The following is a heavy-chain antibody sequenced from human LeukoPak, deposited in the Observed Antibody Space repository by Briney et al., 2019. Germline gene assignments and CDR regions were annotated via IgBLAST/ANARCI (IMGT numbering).Heavy chain of an antibody. V-gene: IGHV1-8*01. J-gene: IGHJ6*02. CDR3: ARVKMVRGVIHSGGGGPTRYYYYYGMDV. D-gene: IGHD3-10*01. CDR1: GYTFTSYD. CDR2: MNPNSGNT. Sequence: ASVKVSCKASGYTFTSYDINWVRQATGQGLEWMGWMNPNSGNTGYAQKFQGRVTMTRNTSISTAYMELSSLRSEDTAVYYCARVKMVRGVIHSGGGGPTRYYYYYGMDVWGQGTTVTVSS.